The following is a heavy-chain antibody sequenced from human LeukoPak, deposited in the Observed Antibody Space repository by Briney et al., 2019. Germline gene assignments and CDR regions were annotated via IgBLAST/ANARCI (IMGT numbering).Heavy chain of an antibody. CDR3: ARHVRSCGGDCQTPSYYYYYYMDV. D-gene: IGHD2-21*01. CDR2: IYPGDSDT. Sequence: GESLKISCKGSGYSFTSYWIGWVRQMPGKGLEWMGIIYPGDSDTRYSPSFQGQVTISADKSISTAYLQWSSLKASDTAMYYCARHVRSCGGDCQTPSYYYYYYMDVWGKGTTVTVSS. CDR1: GYSFTSYW. J-gene: IGHJ6*03. V-gene: IGHV5-51*01.